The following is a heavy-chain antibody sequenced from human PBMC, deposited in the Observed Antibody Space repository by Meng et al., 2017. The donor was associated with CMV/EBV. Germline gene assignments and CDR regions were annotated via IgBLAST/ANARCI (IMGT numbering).Heavy chain of an antibody. V-gene: IGHV5-51*01. Sequence: GGSLRLSCKGSGYSFTSYWIGWVRQTPGKGLEWMGIIYPGDSDTRYSPSFQGQVTISADKSISTAYLQWSSLKASDTAMYYCARRTHSSSWYYAFDIWGQGTMVTVSS. CDR2: IYPGDSDT. D-gene: IGHD6-13*01. CDR3: ARRTHSSSWYYAFDI. CDR1: GYSFTSYW. J-gene: IGHJ3*02.